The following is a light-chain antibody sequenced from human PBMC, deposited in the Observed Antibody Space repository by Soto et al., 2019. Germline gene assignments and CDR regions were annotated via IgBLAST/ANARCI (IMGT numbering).Light chain of an antibody. Sequence: QSVLTQPASVSGSPGQSITISCTGTSSDVGGYNDVSWYQHHPGEVPKLMIFEVTKRPSGVSIRFSGSKSGNTASLTISGLQAEYEADYFCSSYTASSTYVYGSGTKLTVL. CDR2: EVT. CDR1: SSDVGGYND. CDR3: SSYTASSTYV. V-gene: IGLV2-14*01. J-gene: IGLJ1*01.